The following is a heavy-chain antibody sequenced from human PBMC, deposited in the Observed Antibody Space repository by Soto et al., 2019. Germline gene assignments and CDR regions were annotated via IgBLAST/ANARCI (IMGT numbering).Heavy chain of an antibody. Sequence: QVQLVESGGGVVQPGRSLRLSCAASGFTFSSYAMQWVRQAPGKGLEWVSLISYDGSNDYYADSVKGRFSISRDNSKNTLSLQMNSLRAEDTAVYYCARSVVTATPHYFQHWGQGTLVTVSS. CDR2: ISYDGSND. D-gene: IGHD2-21*02. J-gene: IGHJ1*01. CDR3: ARSVVTATPHYFQH. V-gene: IGHV3-30-3*01. CDR1: GFTFSSYA.